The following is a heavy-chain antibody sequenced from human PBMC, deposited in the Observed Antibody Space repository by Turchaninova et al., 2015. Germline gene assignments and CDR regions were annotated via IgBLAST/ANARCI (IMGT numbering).Heavy chain of an antibody. J-gene: IGHJ4*02. D-gene: IGHD3-9*01. CDR3: ARTGDYDILTGYYYYFDY. V-gene: IGHV1-69*01. CDR1: GGTVSSYG. CDR2: IIPIVGTA. Sequence: QVQLVQSGAEVKKPGSLVKVSCQASGGTVSSYGISWVRQAPGQGLEWMGGIIPIVGTAKYAQKFQGRVTITADESTTTAYMELSSLRSEDTAVYYCARTGDYDILTGYYYYFDYWGQGTLVTVSS.